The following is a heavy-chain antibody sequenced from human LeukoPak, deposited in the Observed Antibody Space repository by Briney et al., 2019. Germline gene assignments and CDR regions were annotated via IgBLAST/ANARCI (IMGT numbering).Heavy chain of an antibody. D-gene: IGHD3-22*01. J-gene: IGHJ5*02. CDR1: GGSISSGGYY. V-gene: IGHV4-31*03. Sequence: PSETLSLTCTVSGGSISSGGYYWSWIRQHPGKGLEWIGYIYYSGSTYYNPSLKSRVTISVDTSKNQFSLKLSSVTAADTAVYYCARHVGTMMLGIWFDPWGQGTLVTVSS. CDR3: ARHVGTMMLGIWFDP. CDR2: IYYSGST.